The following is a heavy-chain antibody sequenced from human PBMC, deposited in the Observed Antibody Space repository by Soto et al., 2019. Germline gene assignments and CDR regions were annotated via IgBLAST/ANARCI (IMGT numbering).Heavy chain of an antibody. J-gene: IGHJ3*02. CDR2: ISAYNGNT. Sequence: ASVKVSCKASGYTFTSYGISWVRQAPGQGLEWMGWISAYNGNTNYAQKLQGRVTMTTDTSTSTAYMELRSLRSDDTAVYYCARKNFGRGYVAVAGTGVFDIGGKGKMVTVS. CDR1: GYTFTSYG. D-gene: IGHD6-19*01. CDR3: ARKNFGRGYVAVAGTGVFDI. V-gene: IGHV1-18*01.